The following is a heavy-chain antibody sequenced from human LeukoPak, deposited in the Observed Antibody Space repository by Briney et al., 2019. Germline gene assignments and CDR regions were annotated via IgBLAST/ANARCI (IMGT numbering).Heavy chain of an antibody. CDR3: ASGYIVATS. V-gene: IGHV4-38-2*02. CDR2: INHSGST. J-gene: IGHJ4*02. Sequence: SETLSLTCTVSGYSISSGYYWGWIRQAPGKGLEWIGEINHSGSTNYNPSLKSRVTISVDTSKNQFSLKLSSVTAADTAVYYCASGYIVATSWGQGTLVTVSS. CDR1: GYSISSGYY. D-gene: IGHD5-12*01.